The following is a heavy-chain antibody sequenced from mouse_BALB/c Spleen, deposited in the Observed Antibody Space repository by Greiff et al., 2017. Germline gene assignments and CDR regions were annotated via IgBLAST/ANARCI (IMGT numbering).Heavy chain of an antibody. CDR1: GDSITSGY. CDR3: ARSGITTGLYWYFDV. CDR2: ISYSGST. J-gene: IGHJ1*01. D-gene: IGHD2-4*01. Sequence: DVHLVESGPSLVKPSQTLSLTCSVTGDSITSGYWNWIRKFPGNKLEYMGYISYSGSTYYNPSLKSRISITRDTSKNQYYLQLNSVTTEDTATYYCARSGITTGLYWYFDVWGAGTTVTVSS. V-gene: IGHV3-8*02.